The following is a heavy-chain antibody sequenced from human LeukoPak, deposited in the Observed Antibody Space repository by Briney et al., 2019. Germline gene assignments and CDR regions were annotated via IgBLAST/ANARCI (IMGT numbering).Heavy chain of an antibody. V-gene: IGHV3-64D*09. CDR1: GFTFSTYT. CDR2: ISSNGGTT. CDR3: VKDSWGFHY. J-gene: IGHJ4*02. Sequence: GGSLRLSCSASGFTFSTYTMHWVRQAPGKGLEYVSAISSNGGTTYCADSVEGRFTISRDNSKNTVDLQMSSLRDEDTAVYYCVKDSWGFHYWGQGTLVIVSS. D-gene: IGHD3-16*01.